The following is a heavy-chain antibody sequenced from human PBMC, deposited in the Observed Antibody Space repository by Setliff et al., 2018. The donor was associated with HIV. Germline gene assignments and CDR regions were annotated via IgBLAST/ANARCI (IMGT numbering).Heavy chain of an antibody. CDR1: GFTFSSYA. D-gene: IGHD3-16*01. J-gene: IGHJ4*02. CDR3: AKDGESRGGFTTFDS. Sequence: GGSLRLSCAASGFTFSSYAMNWVRQAPGKGLEWVSAISGSGGSTYYADSVKGRFTISRDTSKNTLHLQMSSLRAEDTALYYCAKDGESRGGFTTFDSWGQGTLVTVSS. V-gene: IGHV3-23*01. CDR2: ISGSGGST.